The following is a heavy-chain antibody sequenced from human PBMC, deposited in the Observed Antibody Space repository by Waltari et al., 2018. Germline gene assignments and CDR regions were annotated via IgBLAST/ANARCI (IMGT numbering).Heavy chain of an antibody. CDR1: GFSLSTSGVG. D-gene: IGHD5-18*01. CDR3: AHSGYSYGLAY. V-gene: IGHV2-5*01. CDR2: ISWNDDK. J-gene: IGHJ4*02. Sequence: QITLKESGPTLVKPTQTLTLTCTFSGFSLSTSGVGVGWIRQPPGKALEWLALISWNDDKRYSPSLMNRRTITKDTSKNQVVLTMTNMDPVDTATYYCAHSGYSYGLAYWGQGTLVVVSS.